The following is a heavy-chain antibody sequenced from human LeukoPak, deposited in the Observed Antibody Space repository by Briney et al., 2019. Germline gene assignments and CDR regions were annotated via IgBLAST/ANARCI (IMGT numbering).Heavy chain of an antibody. Sequence: ASVKVSCNASGGTFSSYAISWVRQAPGQGLEWMGGIIPIFGTANYAQKFQGRVTITTDESTSTAYMELSSLRSEDTAVYCCARDYIVGATMPLAYWGQGTLVTVSS. CDR2: IIPIFGTA. J-gene: IGHJ4*02. D-gene: IGHD1-26*01. CDR1: GGTFSSYA. V-gene: IGHV1-69*05. CDR3: ARDYIVGATMPLAY.